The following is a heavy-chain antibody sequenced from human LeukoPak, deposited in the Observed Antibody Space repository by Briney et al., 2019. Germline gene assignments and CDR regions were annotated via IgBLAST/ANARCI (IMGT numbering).Heavy chain of an antibody. J-gene: IGHJ4*02. CDR2: IWFDGSIK. V-gene: IGHV3-33*01. D-gene: IGHD3-10*01. Sequence: GGSLRLSCAASGLTFSSYGMHWVRQAPGKGLEWVAVIWFDGSIKYNADSVKGRFTISRDNSINTLYLQMNSLRAEDTAVYYCASMVDYYGSGSLTDYWGQGTLVTVSS. CDR1: GLTFSSYG. CDR3: ASMVDYYGSGSLTDY.